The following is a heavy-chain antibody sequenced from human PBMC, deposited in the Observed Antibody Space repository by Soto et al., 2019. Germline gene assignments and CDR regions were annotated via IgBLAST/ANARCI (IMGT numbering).Heavy chain of an antibody. CDR3: AREAVGTIAAAGTNAFDI. Sequence: ASVKVSCKASGYTFTGYYMHWVRQAPGQGLEWMGWINPNSGGTNYAQKFQGWGTMTRDTSISTAYMELSRLRSDDTAVYYCAREAVGTIAAAGTNAFDIWGQGTMVTVSS. CDR2: INPNSGGT. CDR1: GYTFTGYY. V-gene: IGHV1-2*04. J-gene: IGHJ3*02. D-gene: IGHD6-13*01.